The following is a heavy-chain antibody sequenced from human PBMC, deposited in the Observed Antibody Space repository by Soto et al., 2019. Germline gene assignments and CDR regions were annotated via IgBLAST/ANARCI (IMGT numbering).Heavy chain of an antibody. CDR2: INPRGGST. Sequence: QVQLVQSGAEVKKPGASVKISCKASGYTFTSYYMHWVRQAPGQGLEWMGIINPRGGSTNYAQKLQGRAAMPRDTSTSTVYMELNSLRSEDTAVYYCARPPYPGCINAVCYPLDYWGQGTLVTVSS. J-gene: IGHJ4*02. D-gene: IGHD2-8*01. CDR3: ARPPYPGCINAVCYPLDY. CDR1: GYTFTSYY. V-gene: IGHV1-46*01.